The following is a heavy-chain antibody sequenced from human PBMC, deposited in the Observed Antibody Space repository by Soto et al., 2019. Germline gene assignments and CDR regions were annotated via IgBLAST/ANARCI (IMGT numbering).Heavy chain of an antibody. V-gene: IGHV3-21*01. CDR2: ISSSGTYI. CDR1: GFTFTTYS. D-gene: IGHD3-10*01. CDR3: ARDRARTTNAFDI. Sequence: EVLLVESGGGLVKPGGSLRLSCAASGFTFTTYSISWVRQAPGKGLAWVSSISSSGTYIYYADSVKGRFIISRDNAKNSVFLQMNSLTADDTAVYYCARDRARTTNAFDIWGQGTMVTVSS. J-gene: IGHJ3*02.